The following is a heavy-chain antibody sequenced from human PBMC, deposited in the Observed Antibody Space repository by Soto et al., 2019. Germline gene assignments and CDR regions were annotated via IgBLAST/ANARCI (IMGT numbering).Heavy chain of an antibody. V-gene: IGHV1-3*01. J-gene: IGHJ5*02. D-gene: IGHD3-3*01. CDR2: INAGNGNT. Sequence: GASVKVSCKASGYTFTSYAMHWVRQAPGQRLEWMGWINAGNGNTKYSQKFQGRVTITRDTSASTAYMELSSLRSEDTAVYYCARDKGRRYYDFWSEYNWFDPWDQGTLVTVSS. CDR3: ARDKGRRYYDFWSEYNWFDP. CDR1: GYTFTSYA.